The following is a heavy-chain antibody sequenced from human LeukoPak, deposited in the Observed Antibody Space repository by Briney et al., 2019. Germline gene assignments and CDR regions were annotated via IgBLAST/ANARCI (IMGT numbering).Heavy chain of an antibody. D-gene: IGHD3-10*01. J-gene: IGHJ6*02. CDR3: ARVTMETNYGMDV. CDR2: TYYRSKWYN. Sequence: SQTLSLTCAISGDSVSSNSAAWNWIRQSPSRGLEWLGRTYYRSKWYNDYVVSVKSRITINPDTSKNQFSLKLSSVTAADTAVYYCARVTMETNYGMDVWGQGTTVTVSS. CDR1: GDSVSSNSAA. V-gene: IGHV6-1*01.